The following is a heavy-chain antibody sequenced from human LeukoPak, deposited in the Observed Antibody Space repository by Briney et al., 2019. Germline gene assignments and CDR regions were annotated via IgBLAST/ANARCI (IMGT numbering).Heavy chain of an antibody. J-gene: IGHJ4*02. Sequence: PGGSLRLSCAASGFTFSSYAMHWVRQAPGKGLEWVVVISYDGSNKYYADSVKGRFTISRDNSKNTLYLQMSSPRAEDTAVYYCARAVVPTPFDYWGQGTLVTVSS. D-gene: IGHD4-23*01. CDR1: GFTFSSYA. CDR3: ARAVVPTPFDY. V-gene: IGHV3-30*15. CDR2: ISYDGSNK.